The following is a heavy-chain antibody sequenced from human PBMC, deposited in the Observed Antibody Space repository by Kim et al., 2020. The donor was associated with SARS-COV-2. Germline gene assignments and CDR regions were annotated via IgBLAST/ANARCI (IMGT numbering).Heavy chain of an antibody. CDR3: ARVRGIAAAGTLLYYYYYGMDV. CDR1: GGSFSGYY. D-gene: IGHD6-13*01. J-gene: IGHJ6*02. CDR2: INHSGST. V-gene: IGHV4-34*01. Sequence: SETLSLTCAVYGGSFSGYYWSWIRQPPGKGLEWIGEINHSGSTNYNPSLKSRVTISVDTSKNQFSLKLSSVTAADTAVYYCARVRGIAAAGTLLYYYYYGMDVWGQGTTVTVSS.